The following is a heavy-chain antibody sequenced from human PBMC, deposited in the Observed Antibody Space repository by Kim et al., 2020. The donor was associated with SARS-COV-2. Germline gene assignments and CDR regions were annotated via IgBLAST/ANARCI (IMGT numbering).Heavy chain of an antibody. V-gene: IGHV3-23*01. D-gene: IGHD2-15*01. Sequence: VKGRFTTSRDNSKNTMYLQMNSRTAEDTAVYYCAKFTYCIDVMCYASFDSWGQGTLVTVSS. CDR3: AKFTYCIDVMCYASFDS. J-gene: IGHJ4*02.